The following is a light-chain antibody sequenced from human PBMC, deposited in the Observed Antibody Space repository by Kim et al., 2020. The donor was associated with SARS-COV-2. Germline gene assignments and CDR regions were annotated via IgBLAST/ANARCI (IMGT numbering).Light chain of an antibody. Sequence: SLPPGERATLSCRAGQSVSHYLAWYQQKPGQAPRLLIYDASNRATGVPARFSGSGSGTDFTLTISSLEPEDFAVYYCQQRGNWPLTFGGGTKLEI. CDR2: DAS. J-gene: IGKJ2*01. V-gene: IGKV3-11*01. CDR3: QQRGNWPLT. CDR1: QSVSHY.